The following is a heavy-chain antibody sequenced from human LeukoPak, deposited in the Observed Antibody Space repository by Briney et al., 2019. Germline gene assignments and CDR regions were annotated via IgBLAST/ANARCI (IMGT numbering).Heavy chain of an antibody. V-gene: IGHV3-7*01. CDR1: GLTLGIDW. Sequence: GRSLTLSCAPAGLTLGIDWVSWVRHAAGKWLGWVANRKQDVSENYYVHSVKGRFTISRDKAKTSLYVQMNSLRAEDTAVYYCARVGKNYYGSGSYLDYYYYYMDVWGKGTTVTVSS. CDR2: RKQDVSEN. CDR3: ARVGKNYYGSGSYLDYYYYYMDV. D-gene: IGHD3-10*01. J-gene: IGHJ6*03.